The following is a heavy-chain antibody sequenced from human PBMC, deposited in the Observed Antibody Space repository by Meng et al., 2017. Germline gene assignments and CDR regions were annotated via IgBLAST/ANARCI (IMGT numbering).Heavy chain of an antibody. CDR2: IIPIFGTA. CDR3: ASEDFCSGGSCYFPSDY. V-gene: IGHV1-69*13. Sequence: SVKVSCKASGGTFSSYAISWVRQAPGQGLEWMGGIIPIFGTANYAQKFQGRVTITADESTSTAYMELSSLRSEDTAVYYCASEDFCSGGSCYFPSDYWGQGTLVTVSS. D-gene: IGHD2-15*01. CDR1: GGTFSSYA. J-gene: IGHJ4*02.